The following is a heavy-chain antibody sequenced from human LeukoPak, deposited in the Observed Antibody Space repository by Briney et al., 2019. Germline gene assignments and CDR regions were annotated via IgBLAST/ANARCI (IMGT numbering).Heavy chain of an antibody. J-gene: IGHJ5*02. Sequence: TSQTLSLTCAVCDDPMSRGGYPWTWIRHPRGKGLEWIGYISHSGNTYFNPSLMSRVTMSLGRSKDQFFMRLTSVTAADTAVYYCARAHPGVYGDFGFGAWGRGTLVTVSS. D-gene: IGHD4-17*01. CDR1: DDPMSRGGYP. CDR2: ISHSGNT. V-gene: IGHV4-30-2*01. CDR3: ARAHPGVYGDFGFGA.